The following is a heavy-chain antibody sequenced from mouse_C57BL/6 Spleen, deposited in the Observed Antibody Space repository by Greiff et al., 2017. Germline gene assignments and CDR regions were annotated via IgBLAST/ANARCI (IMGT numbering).Heavy chain of an antibody. CDR1: GYSITSDY. J-gene: IGHJ1*03. D-gene: IGHD1-1*01. Sequence: EVKLMESGPGLAKPSQTLSLTCSVTGYSITSDYWNWIRKFPGTKLEYMGYISYSGSTYYNPSLKSRISITRDTSKNQYYLQLNSVTTEDTATYYCARSHITTVVADWYFDVWGTGTTVTVAS. CDR2: ISYSGST. CDR3: ARSHITTVVADWYFDV. V-gene: IGHV3-8*01.